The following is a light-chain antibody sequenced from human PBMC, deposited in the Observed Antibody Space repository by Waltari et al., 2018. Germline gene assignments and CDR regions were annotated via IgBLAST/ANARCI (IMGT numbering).Light chain of an antibody. Sequence: DIKMTQSPSSLSASVGDTVTITCRASQSVGRFLNWYQQRPGAAPNLLIYKTSDLQSGVPSMFTGSGSGTDFTLTIDSLQPEDFATYYCQQSDGIPFTFGPGT. CDR2: KTS. V-gene: IGKV1-39*01. CDR3: QQSDGIPFT. CDR1: QSVGRF. J-gene: IGKJ2*01.